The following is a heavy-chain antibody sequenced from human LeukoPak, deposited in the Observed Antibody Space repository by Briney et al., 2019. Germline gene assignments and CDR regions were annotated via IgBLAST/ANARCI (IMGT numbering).Heavy chain of an antibody. J-gene: IGHJ4*02. CDR1: GFTFSSYA. CDR2: ISGSGGST. Sequence: PGGSLRLSCAASGFTFSSYAMSWVRQAPGKGLEWVSAISGSGGSTYYADSVKGRFTISRDNSKNTLYLQMNSLRAEDTAVYYCAKDQDNWNYVRYFDYWGQGTLVTVSS. CDR3: AKDQDNWNYVRYFDY. D-gene: IGHD1-7*01. V-gene: IGHV3-23*01.